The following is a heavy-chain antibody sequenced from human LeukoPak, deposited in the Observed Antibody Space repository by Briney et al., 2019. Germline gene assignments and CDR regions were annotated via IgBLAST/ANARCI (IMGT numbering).Heavy chain of an antibody. CDR2: INHNGNVN. CDR1: GFTFSNYW. D-gene: IGHD3-3*01. J-gene: IGHJ3*02. Sequence: PGGSLRLSCAASGFTFSNYWMNWARQAPGKGLEWVASINHNGNVNYYVDSVKGRFTISRDNAKNSLYLQMSNLRAEDTAVYFCASSTNLRFLEWSDAFDIWGQGTMVTVSS. CDR3: ASSTNLRFLEWSDAFDI. V-gene: IGHV3-7*03.